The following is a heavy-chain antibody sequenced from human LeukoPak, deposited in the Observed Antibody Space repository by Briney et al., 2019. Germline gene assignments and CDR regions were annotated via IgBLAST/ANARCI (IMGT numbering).Heavy chain of an antibody. Sequence: GGSLRLSCAASGFTFSSYAMYWVRQAPGKGLEYVSAISTYGGSTYYANSVKGRFTISRDNSKNTLYLQMDSLRTEDMAVYYCARGPYASGSYGRRGWVYYMDVWGKGTTVTISS. V-gene: IGHV3-64*01. J-gene: IGHJ6*03. CDR1: GFTFSSYA. CDR3: ARGPYASGSYGRRGWVYYMDV. D-gene: IGHD3-10*01. CDR2: ISTYGGST.